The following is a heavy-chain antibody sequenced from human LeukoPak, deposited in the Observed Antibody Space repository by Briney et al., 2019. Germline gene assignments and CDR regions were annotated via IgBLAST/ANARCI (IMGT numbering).Heavy chain of an antibody. CDR2: IYYSGST. J-gene: IGHJ3*02. V-gene: IGHV4-61*01. CDR1: GGSVSSGTYY. CDR3: TRSTNLEAFDI. D-gene: IGHD2-8*01. Sequence: PSETLSLTCTASGGSVSSGTYYWSWIRQPPGKGLEWIGYIYYSGSTNYNPSLKSRVTVSVDTSKNQCSLKLSSVTTADTAVYYCTRSTNLEAFDIWGQGTMVTVSS.